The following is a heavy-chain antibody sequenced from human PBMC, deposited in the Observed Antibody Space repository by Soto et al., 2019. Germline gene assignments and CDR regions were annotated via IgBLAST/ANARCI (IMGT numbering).Heavy chain of an antibody. J-gene: IGHJ6*02. CDR2: IYYSGST. CDR3: VSAVAVHYYYYGADV. V-gene: IGHV4-31*03. CDR1: GGSISSGGYY. D-gene: IGHD6-19*01. Sequence: PSETLSLTCTVSGGSISSGGYYWSWIRQHPGKGLEWIGYIYYSGSTYYNPSLKSRVTISVDTSKNQFSLKLNSVTAADTAVYYCVSAVAVHYYYYGADVWGQGTTVTVSS.